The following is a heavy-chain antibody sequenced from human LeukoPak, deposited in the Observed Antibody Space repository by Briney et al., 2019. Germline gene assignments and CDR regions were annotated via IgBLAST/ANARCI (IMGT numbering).Heavy chain of an antibody. CDR2: ISGSGGST. CDR1: GFTFSSYA. Sequence: GGSLRLSCAASGFTFSSYAMSWVRQAPGKALEWVSAISGSGGSTYYADSVKGRFTISRDNAKNTLYLQMNSLRAEDTAVYYCAKTRFLLTDHAFDIWGQGTMVTVSS. CDR3: AKTRFLLTDHAFDI. V-gene: IGHV3-23*01. J-gene: IGHJ3*02. D-gene: IGHD1-14*01.